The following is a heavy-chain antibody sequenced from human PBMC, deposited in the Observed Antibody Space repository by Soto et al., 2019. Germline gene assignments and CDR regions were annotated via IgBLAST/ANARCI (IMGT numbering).Heavy chain of an antibody. J-gene: IGHJ3*02. Sequence: QVQLQESGPGLVKPSQTLSLTCTVSGGSISSGGYYWSWIRQHPGKGLAWIGYIYYSGSTDYNPSLKSRVTLSVDTSKNQFSLKLSSVTAADTAVYYCARASSTSARDYDILTGYYIGAFDIWGQGTMVTVSS. CDR1: GGSISSGGYY. V-gene: IGHV4-31*03. CDR3: ARASSTSARDYDILTGYYIGAFDI. CDR2: IYYSGST. D-gene: IGHD3-9*01.